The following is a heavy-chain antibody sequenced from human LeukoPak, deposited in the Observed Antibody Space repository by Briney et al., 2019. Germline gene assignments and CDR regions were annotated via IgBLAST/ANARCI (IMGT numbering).Heavy chain of an antibody. D-gene: IGHD3-9*01. Sequence: GGSLRLSCAASGFTFSNAWMSWVRQAPGKGLEWVGRTKSKTDGGTTDYAAPVKGKFTISRDDSKNTLYLQMNSLKTEDTAVYYCTTDQKSYDILTGRQMHETEGGQGTLVTASS. CDR2: TKSKTDGGTT. CDR3: TTDQKSYDILTGRQMHETE. CDR1: GFTFSNAW. V-gene: IGHV3-15*01. J-gene: IGHJ4*02.